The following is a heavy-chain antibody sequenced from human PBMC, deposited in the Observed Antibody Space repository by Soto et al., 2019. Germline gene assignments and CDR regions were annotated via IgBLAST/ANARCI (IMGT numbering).Heavy chain of an antibody. J-gene: IGHJ4*02. CDR3: AKATTVTRSGFDY. D-gene: IGHD4-4*01. CDR2: ISGSGGST. Sequence: EVQLLESGGGLVQPGGSLRLSCAASGFTFSSYAMGWVRQAPGKGLEWVSAISGSGGSTYYADSVKGRFTISRDNSKNTLYLQMNSLRAEDTAVYYCAKATTVTRSGFDYWGQGTLVTVSS. V-gene: IGHV3-23*01. CDR1: GFTFSSYA.